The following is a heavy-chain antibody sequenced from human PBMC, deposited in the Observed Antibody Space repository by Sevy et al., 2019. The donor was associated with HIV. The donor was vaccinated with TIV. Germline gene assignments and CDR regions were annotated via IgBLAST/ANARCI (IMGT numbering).Heavy chain of an antibody. V-gene: IGHV3-23*01. CDR2: ISGSGGST. CDR3: AKDRAVLVGDAFDL. D-gene: IGHD2-15*01. J-gene: IGHJ3*01. CDR1: EITLSNYA. Sequence: GGSLRLSCAASEITLSNYAMNWVRQAPGRGLEWVSAISGSGGSTYYADSVKGRFTISRDNSKNTLSLQMHSLRVEDAAVYYGAKDRAVLVGDAFDLWGQGTMVTVSS.